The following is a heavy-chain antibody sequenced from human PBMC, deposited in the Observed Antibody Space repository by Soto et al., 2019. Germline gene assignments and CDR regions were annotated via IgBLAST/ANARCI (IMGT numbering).Heavy chain of an antibody. CDR2: ISCSGGST. J-gene: IGHJ4*02. Sequence: GGSLRLSCAASGFTFSSYAMSWVRQAPGKGLEWVSAISCSGGSTYYADSVKGRFTISRDNSKNTLYLQMNSLRAEDTAVYYCAKEVFGSKNSRDTDYWGQGTLVTVSS. V-gene: IGHV3-23*01. CDR3: AKEVFGSKNSRDTDY. CDR1: GFTFSSYA. D-gene: IGHD3-10*02.